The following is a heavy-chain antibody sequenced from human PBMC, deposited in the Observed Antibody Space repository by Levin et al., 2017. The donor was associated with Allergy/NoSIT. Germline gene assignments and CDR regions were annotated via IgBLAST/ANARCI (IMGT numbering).Heavy chain of an antibody. CDR1: GGSISSSSYY. D-gene: IGHD2-2*01. CDR2: IYYSGST. J-gene: IGHJ5*02. Sequence: SETLSLTCTVSGGSISSSSYYWGWIRQPPGKGLEWIGSIYYSGSTYYNPSLKSRVTISVDTSKNQFSLKLSSVTAADTAVYYCASGGYQLLPPYNWFDPWGQGTLVTVSS. V-gene: IGHV4-39*01. CDR3: ASGGYQLLPPYNWFDP.